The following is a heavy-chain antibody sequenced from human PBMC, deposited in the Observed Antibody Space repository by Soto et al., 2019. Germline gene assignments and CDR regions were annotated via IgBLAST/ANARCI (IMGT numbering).Heavy chain of an antibody. CDR2: ISYDGSNK. V-gene: IGHV3-30*03. D-gene: IGHD2-15*01. Sequence: VGSLRLSCAASGFTFSSYGMHWVRQAPGKGLEWVAVISYDGSNKYYADSVKGRFTISRDNSKNTLYLQMNSLRAEDTAVYYCATYCQSPLLTPSNYHYYGMDGWGQGTTDTVSS. J-gene: IGHJ6*02. CDR1: GFTFSSYG. CDR3: ATYCQSPLLTPSNYHYYGMDG.